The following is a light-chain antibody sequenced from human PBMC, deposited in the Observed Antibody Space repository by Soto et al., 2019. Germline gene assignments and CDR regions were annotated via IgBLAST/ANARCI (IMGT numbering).Light chain of an antibody. Sequence: DIQMTQSPSSVSASVGDRVTISCQASQDISNSLNWYQQKPGKAPKLLIYDASNLETGVPSRFSGSGSGTDFTFTISSLQPEDIATYYCQHCHSLPLTFGQGTRLEIK. CDR2: DAS. J-gene: IGKJ5*01. CDR3: QHCHSLPLT. V-gene: IGKV1-33*01. CDR1: QDISNS.